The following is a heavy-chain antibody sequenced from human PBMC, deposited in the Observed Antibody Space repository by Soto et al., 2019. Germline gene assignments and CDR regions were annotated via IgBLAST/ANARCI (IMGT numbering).Heavy chain of an antibody. Sequence: ASVKVSCKASGYTFTSYGISWVRQAPGQGLEWMGWISAYNGNTNYAQKLQGRVTMTTDTSTSTAYMELRSLRSDDTAVYYCASVYCSSTSCPYYFDYWGQGTLVPVSS. J-gene: IGHJ4*02. CDR1: GYTFTSYG. V-gene: IGHV1-18*01. D-gene: IGHD2-2*01. CDR3: ASVYCSSTSCPYYFDY. CDR2: ISAYNGNT.